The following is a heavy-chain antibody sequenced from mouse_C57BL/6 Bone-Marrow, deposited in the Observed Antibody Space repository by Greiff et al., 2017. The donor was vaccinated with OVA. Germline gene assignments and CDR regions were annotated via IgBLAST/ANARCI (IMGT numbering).Heavy chain of an antibody. Sequence: QVQLQQSGPELVKPGASVKLSCKASGYTFTSYDINWVKQRPGQGLEWIGRIYPSDGSTKYNEKLKGKATLTVDKASSTAYMELQSLTSEDSAVYFCARCWDEAMDYGGQGTSVTVSS. CDR3: ARCWDEAMDY. CDR2: IYPSDGST. V-gene: IGHV1-85*01. J-gene: IGHJ4*01. D-gene: IGHD4-1*01. CDR1: GYTFTSYD.